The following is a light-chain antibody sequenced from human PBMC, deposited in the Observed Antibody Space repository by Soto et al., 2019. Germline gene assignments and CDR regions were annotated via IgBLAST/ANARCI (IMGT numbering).Light chain of an antibody. J-gene: IGKJ1*01. CDR2: GAS. Sequence: ETVLTQSPGTLSLSPGEKATLSCRASQSVRSNYLAWYQHIPGQAPRLLIYGASTRATAIPDRFSGSGSGTDFTLTISRLEPEDFAVYYCQQFDRSLPSWTFGQGTKVE. V-gene: IGKV3-20*01. CDR3: QQFDRSLPSWT. CDR1: QSVRSNY.